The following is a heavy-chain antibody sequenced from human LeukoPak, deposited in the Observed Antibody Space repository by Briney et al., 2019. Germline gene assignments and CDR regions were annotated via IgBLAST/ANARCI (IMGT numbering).Heavy chain of an antibody. Sequence: PGGSLRLSCAASGFTVSSNYLSWVRQAPGKGLEWVSSISGSGNRTYYADSVKGRFTISRDNAKNSLYLQMNSLRAEDTAIYYCTRVGYIDEGIDYWGQGTLVTVSS. D-gene: IGHD5-24*01. CDR2: ISGSGNRT. V-gene: IGHV3-23*01. CDR1: GFTVSSNY. J-gene: IGHJ4*02. CDR3: TRVGYIDEGIDY.